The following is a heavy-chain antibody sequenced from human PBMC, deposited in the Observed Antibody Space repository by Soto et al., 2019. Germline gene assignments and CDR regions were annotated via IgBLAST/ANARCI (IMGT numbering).Heavy chain of an antibody. CDR2: ISGNSGKT. Sequence: GGSLRLSCTASGSTFSSYARSWVRQAPGKELEWVSTISGNSGKTNYAESVKGRFSISRDNSKNTVHLQLDSLRAEDTAVYFCAKLGFVLMELYYFHQWGHGTLVTVYS. V-gene: IGHV3-23*01. J-gene: IGHJ4*01. D-gene: IGHD2-8*01. CDR3: AKLGFVLMELYYFHQ. CDR1: GSTFSSYA.